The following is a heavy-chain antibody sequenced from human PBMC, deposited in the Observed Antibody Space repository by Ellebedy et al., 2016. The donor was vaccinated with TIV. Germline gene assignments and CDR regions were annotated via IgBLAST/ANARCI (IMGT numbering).Heavy chain of an antibody. CDR3: ARLVGSSGSHDY. V-gene: IGHV5-51*01. D-gene: IGHD3-22*01. J-gene: IGHJ4*02. CDR2: IYPGDSKT. CDR1: GHTF. Sequence: PGGSLRLSCEDIGHTFIAWVRQVPDKGLEWMGIIYPGDSKTSYSPSFQGQVTISADKSSSTAYLQWSGLKASDTAMYYCARLVGSSGSHDYWGQGPLVTVSS.